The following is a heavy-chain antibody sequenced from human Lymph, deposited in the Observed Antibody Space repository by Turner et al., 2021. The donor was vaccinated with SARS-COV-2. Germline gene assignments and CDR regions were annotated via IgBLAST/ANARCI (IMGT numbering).Heavy chain of an antibody. V-gene: IGHV3-30*09. Sequence: QVQPVESGGGVVQPGRSLRLPCSASGFTFSSYAKHLVRQAPGKGVEWVAVFLYDGSNKYYADSEKGRVAISRDHSKNTMYLEMNSLRAEDTAVYYCGRSRSGGYWGGFDYWGQGTLVTVSS. CDR3: GRSRSGGYWGGFDY. J-gene: IGHJ4*02. CDR1: GFTFSSYA. CDR2: FLYDGSNK. D-gene: IGHD1-26*01.